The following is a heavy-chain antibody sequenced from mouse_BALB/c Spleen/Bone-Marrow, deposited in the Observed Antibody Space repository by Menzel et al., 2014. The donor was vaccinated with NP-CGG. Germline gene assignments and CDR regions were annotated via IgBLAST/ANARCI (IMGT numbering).Heavy chain of an antibody. CDR1: GYTFSNYR. Sequence: VKLMESGGGLVRPGNSLKLSCVTSGYTFSNYRMHWLRQPPGKRLEWIAVITGKSDNYGANYAESVKGRFTISRDDSKSSVYLQMHRLREEDAATYYCSVIHCYGCEAYWGRGTLVTVSA. CDR3: SVIHCYGCEAY. V-gene: IGHV13-2*02. J-gene: IGHJ3*01. D-gene: IGHD1-2*01. CDR2: ITGKSDNYGA.